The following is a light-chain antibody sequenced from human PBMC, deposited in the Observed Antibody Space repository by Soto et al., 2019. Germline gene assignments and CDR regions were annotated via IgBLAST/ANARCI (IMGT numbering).Light chain of an antibody. Sequence: DIQMTQSPSTLSASVGDRVTXXXRASETISSWLAWYQQKEGKAPKLLMYDASTLESGVPPRFSGSRSGTEFTLTISSLHPDDFATYYCQEYNNYWTFGQGTKVDI. CDR2: DAS. V-gene: IGKV1-5*01. J-gene: IGKJ1*01. CDR1: ETISSW. CDR3: QEYNNYWT.